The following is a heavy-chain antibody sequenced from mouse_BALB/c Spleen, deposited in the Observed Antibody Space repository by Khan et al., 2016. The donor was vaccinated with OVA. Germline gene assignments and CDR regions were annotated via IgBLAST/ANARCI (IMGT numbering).Heavy chain of an antibody. V-gene: IGHV2-5*01. CDR3: AKKIATVDYYAIDY. Sequence: QVQLKQSGPGLVQPSQSLSITCTVSGFSLTSYGVHWVRQSPGKGLEWLGVIWRGGSTDYNAAFMSRLSITKDNSKSQVFFKMNSRQADDTAIYYYAKKIATVDYYAIDYWGQGTSVTVSS. CDR1: GFSLTSYG. CDR2: IWRGGST. J-gene: IGHJ4*01. D-gene: IGHD1-1*01.